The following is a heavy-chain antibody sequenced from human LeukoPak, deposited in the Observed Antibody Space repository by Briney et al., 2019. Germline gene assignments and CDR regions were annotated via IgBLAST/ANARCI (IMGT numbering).Heavy chain of an antibody. D-gene: IGHD6-19*01. J-gene: IGHJ4*02. CDR3: ARRRRIPGIAVAATGGPLDY. CDR2: IYHSGST. CDR1: GYSISSGYY. V-gene: IGHV4-38-2*02. Sequence: PSETLSLTCTVSGYSISSGYYWGWIRQPPGKGLEWIGSIYHSGSTYYNPSLKSRVTISVDTSKNQFSLKLSSVTAADTAVYYCARRRRIPGIAVAATGGPLDYWGQGTLVTVSS.